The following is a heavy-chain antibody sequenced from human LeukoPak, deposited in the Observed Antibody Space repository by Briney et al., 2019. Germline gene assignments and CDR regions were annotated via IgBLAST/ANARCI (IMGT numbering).Heavy chain of an antibody. CDR1: GYTFTAYY. D-gene: IGHD2-2*01. CDR3: ATTVVVPAAIFWFDP. J-gene: IGHJ5*02. Sequence: ASVKVSCKASGYTFTAYYMHWVRQAPGQGLEWMGWINPNSGGTNYAQKFQGRVTMTRDTSINTAYMELSGLRSDDTAVYNCATTVVVPAAIFWFDPWGQGTLVTVSS. V-gene: IGHV1-2*02. CDR2: INPNSGGT.